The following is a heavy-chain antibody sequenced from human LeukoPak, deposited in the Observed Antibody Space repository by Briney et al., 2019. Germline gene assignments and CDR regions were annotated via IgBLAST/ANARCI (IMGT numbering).Heavy chain of an antibody. CDR1: GFTFSSYG. CDR2: LSYDGSNK. V-gene: IGHV3-30*18. D-gene: IGHD4-17*01. J-gene: IGHJ4*02. Sequence: GGSLRLSCAASGFTFSSYGMHWVRQAPGKGLEWVAVLSYDGSNKYYADSVKGRFTISRDNSKNTLYLQMNSLRAEDTAVYYCAKPQTRPTDYFDYWGQGTLVTVSS. CDR3: AKPQTRPTDYFDY.